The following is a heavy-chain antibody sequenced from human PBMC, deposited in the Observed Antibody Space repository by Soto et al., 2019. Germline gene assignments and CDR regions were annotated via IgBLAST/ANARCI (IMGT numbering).Heavy chain of an antibody. CDR1: GYTFTSYA. D-gene: IGHD6-13*01. J-gene: IGHJ6*02. CDR2: INPNSGGT. Sequence: ASVKVSCKASGYTFTSYAMHWVRQAPGQGLEWMGWINPNSGGTNYAQKFQGWVTMTRDTSISTAYMELSRLRSDDTAVYYCARSPFGGSSWYNYYYGMDVWGQGTTVTVAS. V-gene: IGHV1-2*04. CDR3: ARSPFGGSSWYNYYYGMDV.